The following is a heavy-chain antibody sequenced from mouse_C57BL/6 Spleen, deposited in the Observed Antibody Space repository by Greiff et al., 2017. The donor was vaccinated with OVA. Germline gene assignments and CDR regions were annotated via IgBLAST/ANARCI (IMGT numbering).Heavy chain of an antibody. CDR2: INPNNGGT. J-gene: IGHJ1*03. V-gene: IGHV1-18*01. CDR3: ARPYYYGSSNWYFDV. Sequence: EVQLQQSGPELVKPGASVKIPCKASGYTFTDYNMDWVKQSHGKSLEWIGDINPNNGGTIYNQKFKGKATLTVDKSSSTAYMELRSLTSEDTAVYYCARPYYYGSSNWYFDVWGTGTTVTVSS. D-gene: IGHD1-1*01. CDR1: GYTFTDYN.